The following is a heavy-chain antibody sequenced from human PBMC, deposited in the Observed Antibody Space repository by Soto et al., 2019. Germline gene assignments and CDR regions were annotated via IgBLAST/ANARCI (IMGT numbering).Heavy chain of an antibody. CDR1: GGTFSNYA. J-gene: IGHJ5*02. V-gene: IGHV1-69*04. CDR2: IIPTLGIA. D-gene: IGHD4-17*01. CDR3: AREGPSPTLTSLYSWFDP. Sequence: QVQLVQSGAEVKKPGSSVKVSCKASGGTFSNYAITWVRQSPGQGLEWMGRIIPTLGIANYAQKFQGRVTITADKSTSTGYMGLSGLRSEDTAVYYCAREGPSPTLTSLYSWFDPWGQGTLVTVSS.